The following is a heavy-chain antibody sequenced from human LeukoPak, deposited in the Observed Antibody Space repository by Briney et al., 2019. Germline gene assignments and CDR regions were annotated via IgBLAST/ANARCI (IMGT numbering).Heavy chain of an antibody. J-gene: IGHJ4*02. V-gene: IGHV4-39*01. CDR3: ARRVIAATLDY. Sequence: SQTLSLTCTVSGGSISSGSYYWGWIRQPPGKGLEWIGSIYYSGTTFYNPSLKSRVTISVDTSKNQFSLKLSSVTAADTAMYYCARRVIAATLDYWGRGTLVTVSS. D-gene: IGHD2/OR15-2a*01. CDR2: IYYSGTT. CDR1: GGSISSGSYY.